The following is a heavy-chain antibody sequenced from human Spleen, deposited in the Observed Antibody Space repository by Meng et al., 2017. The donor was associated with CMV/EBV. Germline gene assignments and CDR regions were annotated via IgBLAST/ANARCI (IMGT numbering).Heavy chain of an antibody. CDR2: IYSGGST. Sequence: LSCAASGFTVSSNYMSWVRQAPGKGLEWVSVIYSGGSTYYADSVKGRFTISRDNSKNTLYLQMNSLRAEDTAVYYCARDDYSSGWWYWGQGTLVTVSS. CDR3: ARDDYSSGWWY. CDR1: GFTVSSNY. D-gene: IGHD6-19*01. J-gene: IGHJ4*02. V-gene: IGHV3-66*02.